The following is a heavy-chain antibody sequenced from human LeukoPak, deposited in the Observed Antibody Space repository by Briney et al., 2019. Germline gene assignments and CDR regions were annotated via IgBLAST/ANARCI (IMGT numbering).Heavy chain of an antibody. D-gene: IGHD1-1*01. J-gene: IGHJ4*02. Sequence: GGSLRLSCAASGCTFSSYAMSWVRHTPGEGLEWVSAISGSGGSTNYTDPAKGRLTISRDNSRNTLFLQMSSLRAEDTAVYYCAKAYWTEYYFDYWGQGTLVTVSS. V-gene: IGHV3-23*01. CDR3: AKAYWTEYYFDY. CDR2: ISGSGGST. CDR1: GCTFSSYA.